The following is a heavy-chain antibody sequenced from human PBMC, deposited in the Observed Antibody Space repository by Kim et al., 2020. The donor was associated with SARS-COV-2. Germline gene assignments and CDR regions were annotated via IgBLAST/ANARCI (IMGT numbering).Heavy chain of an antibody. CDR1: GGSFNDYA. Sequence: SVKVSCKASGGSFNDYAISWVRQAPGQGLDWMGRIIPYLGVKNYAQKFQGRVTITADKSTSTAYMELSSLRSDDTAVYYCAREGITVTLGWFDPWGQGT. CDR2: IIPYLGVK. D-gene: IGHD1-20*01. J-gene: IGHJ5*02. CDR3: AREGITVTLGWFDP. V-gene: IGHV1-69*04.